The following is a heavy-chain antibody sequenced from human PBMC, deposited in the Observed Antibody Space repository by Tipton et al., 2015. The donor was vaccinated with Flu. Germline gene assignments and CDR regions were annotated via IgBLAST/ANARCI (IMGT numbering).Heavy chain of an antibody. J-gene: IGHJ4*02. V-gene: IGHV3-43D*04. CDR1: GFSFDDYA. CDR3: AKDVRGYSGYEGYFNS. D-gene: IGHD5-12*01. CDR2: ISWDSAIK. Sequence: SLRLSCAASGFSFDDYAMHWVRQAPGKGLGWVSLISWDSAIKNYADSVKGRFTISRDNSKNSLYMQMNSLRPEDTALYYCAKDVRGYSGYEGYFNSWGQGTLVTVSS.